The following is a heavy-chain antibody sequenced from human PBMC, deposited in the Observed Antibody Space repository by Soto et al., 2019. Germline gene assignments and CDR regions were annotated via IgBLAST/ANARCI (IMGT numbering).Heavy chain of an antibody. D-gene: IGHD6-13*01. CDR3: ARGSEVAAAGTVYYYGMDV. CDR1: GYTFTSYG. J-gene: IGHJ6*02. V-gene: IGHV1-18*04. Sequence: QVQLVQSGAEVKKPGASVKVSCKASGYTFTSYGISWVRQAPGQGLEWMGWISAYNGNTNYAQKLQGRVTMTTDTTTSTAYMELRSLRSDDTAVYYCARGSEVAAAGTVYYYGMDVWGQGTTVTVSS. CDR2: ISAYNGNT.